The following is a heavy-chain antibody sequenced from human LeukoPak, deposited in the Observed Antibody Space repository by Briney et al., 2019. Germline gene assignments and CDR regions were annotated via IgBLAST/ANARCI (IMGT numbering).Heavy chain of an antibody. J-gene: IGHJ4*02. CDR3: AKLDIVATITYFDY. CDR2: ISSSGSTI. CDR1: GFTFSSYE. V-gene: IGHV3-48*03. Sequence: PGGSLRLSCAASGFTFSSYEMNWVRQAPGKGLEWVSYISSSGSTIYYADSVKGRFTISRDNAKNSLYLQMNSLRAEDTAVYYCAKLDIVATITYFDYWGQGTLVTVSS. D-gene: IGHD5-12*01.